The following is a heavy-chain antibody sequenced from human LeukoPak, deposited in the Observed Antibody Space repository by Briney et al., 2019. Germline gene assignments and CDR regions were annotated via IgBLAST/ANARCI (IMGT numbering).Heavy chain of an antibody. CDR2: ISYDGSNK. Sequence: GRSLRLSCAASGFTFSSYAMHWVRQAPGKGLEWVAVISYDGSNKYCADSVKGRFTISRDNSKNTLYLQMNSLRAEDTAVYYCARALTINLDYWGQGTLVTVSS. CDR3: ARALTINLDY. D-gene: IGHD3-3*01. CDR1: GFTFSSYA. J-gene: IGHJ4*02. V-gene: IGHV3-30-3*01.